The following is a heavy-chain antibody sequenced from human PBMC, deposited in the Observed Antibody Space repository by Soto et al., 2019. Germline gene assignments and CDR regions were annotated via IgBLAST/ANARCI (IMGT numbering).Heavy chain of an antibody. CDR3: ARIQTDFWSGSDGGAFDI. Sequence: QVTLQESGPVLVKPTETLTLTCTVSAFSLSNARMGVSWIRQPPGKALEWLAHIFSDGETSYTTSLRSRLTISKDTSKSQVVLTMTNRDPVDTATYYCARIQTDFWSGSDGGAFDIWGQGTMVTVSS. CDR1: AFSLSNARMG. J-gene: IGHJ3*02. D-gene: IGHD3-3*01. CDR2: IFSDGET. V-gene: IGHV2-26*01.